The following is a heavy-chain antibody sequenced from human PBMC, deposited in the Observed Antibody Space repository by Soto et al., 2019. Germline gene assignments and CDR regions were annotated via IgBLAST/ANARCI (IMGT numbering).Heavy chain of an antibody. V-gene: IGHV1-3*01. Sequence: ASVKVSCKASGYTFTSYAMHWVRQAPGQRLEWMGWINAGNGNTKYSQKFQGRVTITRDTSASTAYMELSSLRSEDTAVYYCARGFHSSSWYYYYYMDVWGKGTTVTVSS. CDR1: GYTFTSYA. CDR3: ARGFHSSSWYYYYYMDV. D-gene: IGHD6-13*01. J-gene: IGHJ6*03. CDR2: INAGNGNT.